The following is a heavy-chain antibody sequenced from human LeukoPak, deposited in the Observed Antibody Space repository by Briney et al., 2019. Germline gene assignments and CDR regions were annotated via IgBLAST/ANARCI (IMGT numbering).Heavy chain of an antibody. Sequence: GGSLRLSCAASGFTFSSYSMNWVRQAPGKGLEWVSYISSSSSTIYYPDSVKGRFTISRDNSKNTLYLEMNSLRAEDTAVYYCVRDYYNSSGYFYSQYWGQGALVTVSS. CDR2: ISSSSSTI. CDR3: VRDYYNSSGYFYSQY. CDR1: GFTFSSYS. V-gene: IGHV3-48*04. D-gene: IGHD3-22*01. J-gene: IGHJ4*02.